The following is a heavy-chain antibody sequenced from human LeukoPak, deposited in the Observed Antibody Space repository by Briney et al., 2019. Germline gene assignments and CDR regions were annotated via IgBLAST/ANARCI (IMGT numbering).Heavy chain of an antibody. CDR2: INPDDEST. D-gene: IGHD2-2*01. V-gene: IGHV3-74*01. J-gene: IGHJ4*02. Sequence: GGSLRLSCVASGFTFRKYWLHWVRQAPGKGLEWVSRINPDDESTSYADSVKGRFTVSRDNSKNTVYLQMDSLRAEDTAIYYCVPRHCRSVTCDAGFDCWGQGTLVTVSS. CDR1: GFTFRKYW. CDR3: VPRHCRSVTCDAGFDC.